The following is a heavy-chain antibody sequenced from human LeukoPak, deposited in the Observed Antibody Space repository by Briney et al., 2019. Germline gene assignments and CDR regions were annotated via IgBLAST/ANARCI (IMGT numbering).Heavy chain of an antibody. Sequence: GGSLRLSCAASGFTFSSYNMNWVRQAPGKGLEWVSSISSTSRSYIYYADSVKGRFTISRDNAKNSLYLQMNSLRAEDTAVYYCARDSGSYPGANAFDIWGQGTMVTVSS. D-gene: IGHD1-26*01. V-gene: IGHV3-21*01. CDR3: ARDSGSYPGANAFDI. J-gene: IGHJ3*02. CDR1: GFTFSSYN. CDR2: ISSTSRSYI.